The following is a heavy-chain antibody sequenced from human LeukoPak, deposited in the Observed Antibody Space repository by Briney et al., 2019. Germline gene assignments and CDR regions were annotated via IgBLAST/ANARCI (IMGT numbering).Heavy chain of an antibody. CDR3: SKESNYDSSGYFN. J-gene: IGHJ4*02. CDR2: IRFDGTTQ. CDR1: GFVFSSYG. Sequence: PGGSLRLSCAASGFVFSSYGIHWVRQAPGKGLEWVSFIRFDGTTQYYADSVKGRFTISRDNSKFTVHLLMTSLRPEDTAVYYCSKESNYDSSGYFNWGQGTLFTVSS. D-gene: IGHD3-22*01. V-gene: IGHV3-30*02.